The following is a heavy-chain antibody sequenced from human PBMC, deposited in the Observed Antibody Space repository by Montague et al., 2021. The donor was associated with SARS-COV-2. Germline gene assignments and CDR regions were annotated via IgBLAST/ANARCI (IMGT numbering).Heavy chain of an antibody. J-gene: IGHJ4*02. CDR3: AKGGERITMIVVVITLADFDY. CDR2: ISDSVGST. D-gene: IGHD3-22*01. Sequence: SLRLSCAASGFTFSSYAMSWVRQAPGKGLEWVSGISDSVGSTYYSDSFKVLFAISRDNSKNTLYLQMNSLRAEDTAVYYCAKGGERITMIVVVITLADFDYWGQGTLVTVSS. CDR1: GFTFSSYA. V-gene: IGHV3-23*01.